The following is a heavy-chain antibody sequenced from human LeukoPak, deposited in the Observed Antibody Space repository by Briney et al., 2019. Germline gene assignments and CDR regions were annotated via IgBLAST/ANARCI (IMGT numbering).Heavy chain of an antibody. D-gene: IGHD6-13*01. CDR3: ARHYGAAGDFDY. CDR1: GSSFTSYW. V-gene: IGHV5-10-1*01. CDR2: IDPSDSYT. Sequence: NPGESLQISCKGSGSSFTSYWISWVRQMPGKGLEWMGRIDPSDSYTNYSPSFEGHVTISADKSISTAYLQWSSLKASDIATYYCARHYGAAGDFDYWGQGTLVTVSS. J-gene: IGHJ4*02.